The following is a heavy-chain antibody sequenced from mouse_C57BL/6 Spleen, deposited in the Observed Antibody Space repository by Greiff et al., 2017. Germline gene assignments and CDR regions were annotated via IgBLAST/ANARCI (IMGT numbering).Heavy chain of an antibody. D-gene: IGHD1-1*01. V-gene: IGHV3-6*01. CDR1: GYSITSGYY. CDR3: ARGDGSGDYAMDY. J-gene: IGHJ4*01. Sequence: DVQLQESGPGLVKPSQSLSLTCSVTGYSITSGYYWNWIRQFPGNKLEWMGYISYDGSNNYNPSLKNRISITRDTSKNQFFLKLNSVTTEDTATYYCARGDGSGDYAMDYWGQGTSVTVSS. CDR2: ISYDGSN.